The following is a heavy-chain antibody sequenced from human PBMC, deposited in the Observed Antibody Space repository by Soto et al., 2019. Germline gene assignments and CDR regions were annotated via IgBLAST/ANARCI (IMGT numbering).Heavy chain of an antibody. CDR1: GFTFSSYW. J-gene: IGHJ6*02. V-gene: IGHV3-74*01. Sequence: GSLRLSCAASGFTFSSYWMHWVRQAPGKGLVWVSRTNSDGSSTSYADSVKGRFTISRDNAKNTLYLQMNSLRAEDTAVYYCAREVRFLEWLPRGYYYGMDVWGQGTTVTVSS. D-gene: IGHD3-3*01. CDR2: TNSDGSST. CDR3: AREVRFLEWLPRGYYYGMDV.